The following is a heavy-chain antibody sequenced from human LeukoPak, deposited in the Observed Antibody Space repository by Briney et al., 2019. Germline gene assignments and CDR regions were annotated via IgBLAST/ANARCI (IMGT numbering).Heavy chain of an antibody. J-gene: IGHJ4*02. D-gene: IGHD6-6*01. CDR1: GGSLSSYY. Sequence: SETLSLTCTVSGGSLSSYYWSWSRQPRGKGLEWIGYIYYSGSTNYNPSLMSRVTISVDTSKNQFSLKLSSVTAADTAVYYCARQEYSSSSFDYWVQGTLVTVPS. CDR3: ARQEYSSSSFDY. CDR2: IYYSGST. V-gene: IGHV4-59*08.